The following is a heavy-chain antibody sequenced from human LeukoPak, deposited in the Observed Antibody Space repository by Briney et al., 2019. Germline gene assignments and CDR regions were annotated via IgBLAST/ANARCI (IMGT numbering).Heavy chain of an antibody. CDR3: ARDREQWLVQGWFDP. Sequence: GALVKVSCKASGYTFTGYYMHWVRQAPGQGLEWMGWINPNSGGTNYAQKFQGRVTMTRDTSISAAYMELSRLRSDDTAVYYCARDREQWLVQGWFDPWGQGTLVTVSS. CDR2: INPNSGGT. J-gene: IGHJ5*02. D-gene: IGHD6-19*01. CDR1: GYTFTGYY. V-gene: IGHV1-2*02.